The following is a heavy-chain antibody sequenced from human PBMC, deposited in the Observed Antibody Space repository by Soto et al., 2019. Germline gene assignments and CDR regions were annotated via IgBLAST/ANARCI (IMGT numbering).Heavy chain of an antibody. CDR3: ASFTHTPGGHYYGMDV. Sequence: SVKVSCKASGGTFSSYAISWVRQEPGRGLEWMGGIIPIFGTANYAQKFQGRVTITADESTSTAYMELSSLRSEDTAVYYCASFTHTPGGHYYGMDVWGQGTTVTVSS. CDR1: GGTFSSYA. J-gene: IGHJ6*02. D-gene: IGHD2-15*01. CDR2: IIPIFGTA. V-gene: IGHV1-69*13.